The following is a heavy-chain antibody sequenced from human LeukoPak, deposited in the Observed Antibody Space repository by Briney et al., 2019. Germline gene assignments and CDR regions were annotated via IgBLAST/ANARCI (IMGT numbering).Heavy chain of an antibody. V-gene: IGHV4-59*08. J-gene: IGHJ4*02. CDR3: ARHGTLGSTTYPLDY. CDR2: IYYSGST. D-gene: IGHD1-26*01. Sequence: KPSQTLSLTCTVSGGSISSYYWSWIRQAPGKGLEWIGNIYYSGSTNYNTSLKSRVTVSVDTSKNQFSLKLSSVTAADTAVYYCARHGTLGSTTYPLDYWGQGTLVTVSS. CDR1: GGSISSYY.